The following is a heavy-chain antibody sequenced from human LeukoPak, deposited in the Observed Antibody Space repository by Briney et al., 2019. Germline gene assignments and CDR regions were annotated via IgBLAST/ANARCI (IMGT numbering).Heavy chain of an antibody. CDR2: INPNSGGT. V-gene: IGHV1-2*02. Sequence: ASVKVSCKASGYIFTGYYMQWVRQAPGQGLEWMGWINPNSGGTNYAQKFQGRVTITADKSTSTAYMELSSLRSEDTAVYYCASVTIFGVTDYYYYGMDVWGQGTTVTVSS. D-gene: IGHD3-3*01. CDR1: GYIFTGYY. J-gene: IGHJ6*02. CDR3: ASVTIFGVTDYYYYGMDV.